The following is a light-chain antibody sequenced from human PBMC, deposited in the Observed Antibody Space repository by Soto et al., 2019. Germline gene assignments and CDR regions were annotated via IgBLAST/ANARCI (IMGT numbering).Light chain of an antibody. V-gene: IGKV3-20*01. CDR3: QQYGTSVLIS. CDR2: GAS. CDR1: QRIGNNY. J-gene: IGKJ5*01. Sequence: VLTQSPGTLSLSPGERVTLSCRASQRIGNNYLAWYQHKPGQAPRLLIYGASSRATGTPDRFSGSGSGTDFTLTISRPEPEDFAVYYCQQYGTSVLISFGQGTRLEIK.